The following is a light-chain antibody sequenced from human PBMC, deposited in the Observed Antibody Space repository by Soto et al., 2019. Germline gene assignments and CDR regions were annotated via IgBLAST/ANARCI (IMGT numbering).Light chain of an antibody. Sequence: IVMTQSPATLSGSHGESVTLSCRASEIFTSNLAWYQQRPGQAPRLLIYGATSRSTGIPGRFSGSGSGTDFTLTISLLEPEDFAVYYCQQYGSSLSITFAQGTKVDIK. J-gene: IGKJ1*01. CDR3: QQYGSSLSIT. V-gene: IGKV3-20*01. CDR1: EIFTSN. CDR2: GAT.